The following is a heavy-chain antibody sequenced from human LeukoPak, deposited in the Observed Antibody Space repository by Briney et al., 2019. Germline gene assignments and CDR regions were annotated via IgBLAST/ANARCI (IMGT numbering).Heavy chain of an antibody. Sequence: GGSLRLSCAASGFTVSSNYMSWVRQAPGKGLEWVSAISGSGGSTYYADSVKGRFTISRDNSKNTLYLQMNSLRAEDTAVYYCAKTLRTPYYYYMDVWGKGTTVTVSS. CDR1: GFTVSSNY. D-gene: IGHD3-10*01. CDR3: AKTLRTPYYYYMDV. J-gene: IGHJ6*03. V-gene: IGHV3-23*01. CDR2: ISGSGGST.